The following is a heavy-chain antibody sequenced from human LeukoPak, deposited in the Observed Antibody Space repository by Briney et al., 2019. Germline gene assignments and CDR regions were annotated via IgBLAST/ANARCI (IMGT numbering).Heavy chain of an antibody. CDR1: GFTFSSYG. Sequence: GGSLRLSCAASGFTFSSYGMHWVRQAPGKGLEWVAVISYDGSNKYYADSVKGRLTISRDNSKNTLYLQMNSLRAEDTAVYYCAKGLVSILTGCEYWGQGTLVTVSS. CDR2: ISYDGSNK. J-gene: IGHJ4*02. D-gene: IGHD3-9*01. V-gene: IGHV3-30*18. CDR3: AKGLVSILTGCEY.